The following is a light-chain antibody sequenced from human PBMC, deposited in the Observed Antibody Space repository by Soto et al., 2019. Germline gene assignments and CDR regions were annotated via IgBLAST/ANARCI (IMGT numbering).Light chain of an antibody. Sequence: QSALTQPASVSGSPGQSITISCTGTSSDVGAYNFVSWHQQHPGKAPKLMIYNVYDRPSGISYRFSGSKSGNTASLTISGLQGEDEADYYCSSYTSSSTYVFGTGTKLTVL. CDR3: SSYTSSSTYV. CDR2: NVY. J-gene: IGLJ1*01. V-gene: IGLV2-14*03. CDR1: SSDVGAYNF.